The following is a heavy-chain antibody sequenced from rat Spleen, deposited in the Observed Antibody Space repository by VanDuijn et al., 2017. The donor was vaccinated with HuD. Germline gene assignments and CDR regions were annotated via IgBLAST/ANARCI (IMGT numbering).Heavy chain of an antibody. CDR1: GFIFSNFD. CDR3: VRQDTSGYSNWFTY. Sequence: EVQLVESGGGLVQPGRSMKLSCAASGFIFSNFDLAWVRQAPTKGLEWVASISPSGTGTYYRDSVKGRFTVSRDNAKSTLYLQMDSLRSEDTATYYCVRQDTSGYSNWFTYWGQGVMVIVSS. CDR2: ISPSGTGT. D-gene: IGHD4-3*01. J-gene: IGHJ2*01. V-gene: IGHV5-25*01.